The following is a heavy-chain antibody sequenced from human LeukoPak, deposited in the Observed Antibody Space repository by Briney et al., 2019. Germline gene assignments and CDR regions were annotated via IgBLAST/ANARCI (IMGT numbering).Heavy chain of an antibody. J-gene: IGHJ5*02. CDR2: ISAYNGNT. Sequence: ASVKVSCKASGYTFTSYGISWVRQAPGQGLEWMGWISAYNGNTNYAQKLQGRVTMTTDTSTSTAYMELRSLRSDDTAVYYCARRVVVPAASFWFDPWGQGTLVTVSS. V-gene: IGHV1-18*01. CDR3: ARRVVVPAASFWFDP. D-gene: IGHD2-2*01. CDR1: GYTFTSYG.